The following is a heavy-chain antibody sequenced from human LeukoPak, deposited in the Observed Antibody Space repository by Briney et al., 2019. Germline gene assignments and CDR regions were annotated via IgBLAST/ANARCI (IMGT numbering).Heavy chain of an antibody. CDR2: INSDGSWT. CDR1: GPTGSHNY. Sequence: PGGSLRLSCAASGPTGSHNYVSWVRQAPGKGLVWVSHINSDGSWTSYADSVKGRFTISKDNAKNTVYLQMNNLRAEDTAVYYCVSFYEAYWGRGILVTVSS. J-gene: IGHJ4*02. V-gene: IGHV3-74*01. CDR3: VSFYEAY. D-gene: IGHD2/OR15-2a*01.